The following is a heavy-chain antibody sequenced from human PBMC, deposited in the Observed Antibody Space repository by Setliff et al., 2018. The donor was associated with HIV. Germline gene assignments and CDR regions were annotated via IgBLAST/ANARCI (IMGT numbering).Heavy chain of an antibody. CDR1: GGTFSSYA. CDR2: IIPIFGTA. J-gene: IGHJ6*02. D-gene: IGHD1-26*01. CDR3: ARAELAGAGAQAVRAAGYYYGMDV. Sequence: GASVKVSCKASGGTFSSYAISWVRQAPGQGLEWMGGIIPIFGTANYAQKFQGRVTITTDESTSTAYMELSSLRSEDTAVYYCARAELAGAGAQAVRAAGYYYGMDVWGQGTTVTVSS. V-gene: IGHV1-69*05.